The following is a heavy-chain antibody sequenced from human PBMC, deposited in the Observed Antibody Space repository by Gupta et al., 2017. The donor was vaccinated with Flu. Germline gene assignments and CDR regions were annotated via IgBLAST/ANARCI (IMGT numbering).Heavy chain of an antibody. CDR1: GFTFNTYG. V-gene: IGHV3-30*18. Sequence: QVQLVESGGGVVQPGRSLRLSCAASGFTFNTYGMHWVRQAPGKGLEWVALISYDGTYKSFADSLKGRFTISRDNSKNTLYLQMNDLRAEDTAVYYCAKGTYSYDSRGTLYYFDYWGQGTLVTVSS. J-gene: IGHJ4*02. D-gene: IGHD3-22*01. CDR3: AKGTYSYDSRGTLYYFDY. CDR2: ISYDGTYK.